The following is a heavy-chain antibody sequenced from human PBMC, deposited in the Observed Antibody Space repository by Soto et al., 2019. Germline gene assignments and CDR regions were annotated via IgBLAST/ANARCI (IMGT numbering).Heavy chain of an antibody. Sequence: GSLRLSCAASVFPFSSYAMSWVRQAPGKGLEWVSAISGSGGSTYYADSVKGRFTISRDNSKNTLYLQMNSLRAEDTAVYYCAKDKSQGWGLLYYYYGMDVWGQGTTVTVSS. CDR1: VFPFSSYA. V-gene: IGHV3-23*01. J-gene: IGHJ6*02. CDR3: AKDKSQGWGLLYYYYGMDV. CDR2: ISGSGGST. D-gene: IGHD7-27*01.